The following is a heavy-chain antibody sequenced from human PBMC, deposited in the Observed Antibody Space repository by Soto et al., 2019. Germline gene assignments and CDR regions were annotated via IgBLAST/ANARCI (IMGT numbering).Heavy chain of an antibody. CDR1: GGTFSSYA. CDR3: ARVREPGGYSYGPTWNDAFDI. CDR2: IIPIFGTA. J-gene: IGHJ3*02. D-gene: IGHD5-18*01. Sequence: GASVKVSCKASGGTFSSYAISWVRQAPGQGLEWMGGIIPIFGTANYAQKFQGRVTITADESTSTAYMELSSLRSEDTAVYYCARVREPGGYSYGPTWNDAFDIWGQGTMVTVS. V-gene: IGHV1-69*13.